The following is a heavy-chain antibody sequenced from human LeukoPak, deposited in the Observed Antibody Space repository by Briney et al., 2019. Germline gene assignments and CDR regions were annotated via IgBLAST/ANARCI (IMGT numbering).Heavy chain of an antibody. CDR3: AKLPMALVIDLDY. CDR1: GFTSSSYG. Sequence: GGSLRLSCAASGFTSSSYGMHWVRQAPGKGLEWVAVISYDGSNKYYADSVKGRFTISRDNSKNTLYLQMNSLRAEDTAVYYCAKLPMALVIDLDYWGQGTLVTVSS. D-gene: IGHD6-6*01. CDR2: ISYDGSNK. J-gene: IGHJ4*02. V-gene: IGHV3-30*18.